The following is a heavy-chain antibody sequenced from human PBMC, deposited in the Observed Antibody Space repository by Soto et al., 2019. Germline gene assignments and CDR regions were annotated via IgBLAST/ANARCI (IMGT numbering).Heavy chain of an antibody. J-gene: IGHJ6*02. V-gene: IGHV3-30*04. CDR3: ARDQLELDSYFAMDV. D-gene: IGHD1-1*01. CDR2: ISFDGRQQ. CDR1: EFAFSSFA. Sequence: PGGSLRLSCAASEFAFSSFAMHWVRQAPGRGLEWVALISFDGRQQYYADSVKGRFTISRDDSKNTLYLQMSSLRPEDTSVYYCARDQLELDSYFAMDVWGQGTTVTVSS.